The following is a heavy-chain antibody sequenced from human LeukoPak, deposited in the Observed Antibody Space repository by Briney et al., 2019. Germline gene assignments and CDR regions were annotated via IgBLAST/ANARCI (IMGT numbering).Heavy chain of an antibody. V-gene: IGHV4-4*02. D-gene: IGHD3-16*02. Sequence: PSETLSLTCAVSGGSISSSNWWSWVRQPPGKGLEWIGEIYHSGSTNYNPSLKSRVTISVDKSKNQFSLKLSSVTAADTAVYYCARGNYVWGSYRPWFDPWGQGTLVTVSS. CDR1: GGSISSSNW. J-gene: IGHJ5*02. CDR2: IYHSGST. CDR3: ARGNYVWGSYRPWFDP.